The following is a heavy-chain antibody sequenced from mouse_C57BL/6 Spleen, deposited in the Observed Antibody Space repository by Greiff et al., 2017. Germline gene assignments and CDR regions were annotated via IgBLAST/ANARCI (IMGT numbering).Heavy chain of an antibody. CDR3: ARLYSNYVGYYAMDY. D-gene: IGHD2-5*01. Sequence: EVKLVESGGGLVKPGGSLKLSCAASGFTFSDYGMHWVRQAPEKGLEWVAYISSGSSTIYYADTVKGRFTISRDNAKNTLFLQMTSLRSEDTAMYYCARLYSNYVGYYAMDYWGQGTSVTVSS. CDR2: ISSGSSTI. V-gene: IGHV5-17*01. J-gene: IGHJ4*01. CDR1: GFTFSDYG.